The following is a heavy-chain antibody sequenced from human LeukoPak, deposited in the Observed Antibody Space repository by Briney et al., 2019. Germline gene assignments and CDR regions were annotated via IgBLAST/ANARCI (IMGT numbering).Heavy chain of an antibody. CDR1: GFTFSSNY. D-gene: IGHD2-2*01. J-gene: IGHJ4*02. CDR2: IYSGGST. V-gene: IGHV3-53*01. Sequence: GGSLRLSCAASGFTFSSNYMSWVRQAPGKGLEGVSVIYSGGSTYYSDSVKGRFTISRDNSKNTLYLQMNSLRDEDTAVYYCARLVPAAMVYFDYWGQGTLVTVSS. CDR3: ARLVPAAMVYFDY.